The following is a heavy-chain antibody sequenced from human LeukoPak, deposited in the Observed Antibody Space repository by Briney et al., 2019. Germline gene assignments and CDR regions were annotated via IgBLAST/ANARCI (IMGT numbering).Heavy chain of an antibody. CDR2: INPSGGST. CDR1: GYTFTSYY. D-gene: IGHD2-2*01. CDR3: ARSPPDQLLFSY. J-gene: IGHJ4*02. Sequence: ASVKVSCKASGYTFTSYYMHWVRQAPGQELEWMGIINPSGGSTSYAQKFQGRVTMTRDTSTSTVYMELSSLRSEDTAVYYCARSPPDQLLFSYWGQGTLVTVSS. V-gene: IGHV1-46*03.